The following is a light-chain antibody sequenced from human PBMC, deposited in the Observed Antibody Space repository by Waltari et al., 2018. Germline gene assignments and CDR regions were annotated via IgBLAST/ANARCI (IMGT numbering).Light chain of an antibody. Sequence: EIVLTQSPGTLSLSPRERATLSCRASQSVGRTLAWYQQKPGQAPRLLIYAASNRATGIPDRFSGSGSGTDFSLTISRLEPEDFAVYYCQHYVRLPATFGQGTKVAIK. J-gene: IGKJ1*01. CDR1: QSVGRT. V-gene: IGKV3-20*01. CDR2: AAS. CDR3: QHYVRLPAT.